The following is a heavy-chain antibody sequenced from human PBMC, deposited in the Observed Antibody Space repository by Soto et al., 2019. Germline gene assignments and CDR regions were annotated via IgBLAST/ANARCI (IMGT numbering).Heavy chain of an antibody. CDR1: GYSISSGYC. D-gene: IGHD2-15*01. CDR2: IYHSGST. J-gene: IGHJ6*02. CDR3: ARALYCSAGSCSPSLGMDV. Sequence: PLETLSLTCAVSGYSISSGYCWGWIRQPPGKGLEWIGTIYHSGSTYYNPSLKTRVTISVDTSKNQFSLKLSSVTAADTAVYYCARALYCSAGSCSPSLGMDVWGQGTTVTVSS. V-gene: IGHV4-38-2*01.